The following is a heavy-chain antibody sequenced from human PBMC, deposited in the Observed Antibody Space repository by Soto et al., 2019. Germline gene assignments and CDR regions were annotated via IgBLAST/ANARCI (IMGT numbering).Heavy chain of an antibody. CDR3: ARVWRDIVVVVAATGAAFDI. V-gene: IGHV1-69*05. J-gene: IGHJ3*02. Sequence: SVKVSCKASGGTFSSYAISWVRQAPGQGLEWMGGINAGNGTANYAQKFQGRVTITRDASASTAYMELSSLRSEDTAVYYCARVWRDIVVVVAATGAAFDIWGQGTMVTVSS. CDR2: INAGNGTA. D-gene: IGHD2-15*01. CDR1: GGTFSSYA.